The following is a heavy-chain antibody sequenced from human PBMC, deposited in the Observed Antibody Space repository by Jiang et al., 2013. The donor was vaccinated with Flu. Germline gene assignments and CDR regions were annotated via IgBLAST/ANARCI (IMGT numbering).Heavy chain of an antibody. V-gene: IGHV6-1*01. CDR3: ARDYYDSSGYYSNAFDI. Sequence: SQTLSLTCAISGDSVSSNSAAWNWIRQSPSRGLEWLGRTYYRSKWYNDYAVSVKSRITINPDTSKNQFSLQLNSVTPEDTAVYYCARDYYDSSGYYSNAFDIWGQGTMVTVSS. D-gene: IGHD3-22*01. J-gene: IGHJ3*02. CDR1: GDSVSSNSAA. CDR2: TYYRSKWYN.